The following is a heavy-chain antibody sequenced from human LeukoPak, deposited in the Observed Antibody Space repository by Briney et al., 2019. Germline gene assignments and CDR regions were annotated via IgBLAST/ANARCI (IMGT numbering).Heavy chain of an antibody. CDR3: VTTVTKYYFDY. CDR1: GGTFISYA. V-gene: IGHV1-69*01. J-gene: IGHJ4*02. D-gene: IGHD4-17*01. Sequence: ASVKVSCKASGGTFISYAISWVRQAPGQGLEWMGGIIPIFGTANYAQKFQGRVTITADESTSTAYMELSSLRSEDTAVYYCVTTVTKYYFDYWGQGTLVTVSS. CDR2: IIPIFGTA.